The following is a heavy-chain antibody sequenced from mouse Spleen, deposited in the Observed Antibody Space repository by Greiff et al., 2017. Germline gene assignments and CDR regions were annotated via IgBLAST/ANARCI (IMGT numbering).Heavy chain of an antibody. CDR1: GYTFTSYW. D-gene: IGHD1-2*01. CDR2: IYPGSGST. J-gene: IGHJ2*01. V-gene: IGHV1-55*01. CDR3: ARTGDYGYYFDY. Sequence: VQLQQPGAELVKPGASVKMSCKASGYTFTSYWITWVKRRPGQGLEWIGDIYPGSGSTNYNEKFKSKATLTVDTSSSTAYMQLSSLTSEDSAVYYCARTGDYGYYFDYWGQGTTLTVSS.